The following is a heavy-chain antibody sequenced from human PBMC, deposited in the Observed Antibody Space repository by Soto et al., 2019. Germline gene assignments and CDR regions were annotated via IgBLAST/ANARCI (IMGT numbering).Heavy chain of an antibody. D-gene: IGHD2-15*01. V-gene: IGHV3-73*01. J-gene: IGHJ5*02. Sequence: SMRLSCAASGFTFGGSARHCVRQASGKGLEWVGRIRSKANSYATAYAASVKGRFTISRDDSKNTAYLQMNSLKTEDTAVYYFTSPVGYCSGGSCYHAFDPWGQGTLVTVS. CDR3: TSPVGYCSGGSCYHAFDP. CDR2: IRSKANSYAT. CDR1: GFTFGGSA.